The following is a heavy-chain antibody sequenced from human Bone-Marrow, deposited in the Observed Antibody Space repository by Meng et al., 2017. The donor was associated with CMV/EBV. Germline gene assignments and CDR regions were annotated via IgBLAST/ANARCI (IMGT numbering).Heavy chain of an antibody. CDR3: AREATVSLAYYFDY. CDR1: GGSISSYY. D-gene: IGHD4-17*01. Sequence: SETLSLTCTVSGGSISSYYWSWIRQPPGKGLKWIGYIYYSGSTNYNPSLKSRVTISVDTSKNQFSLKLSSVTAADTAVYYCAREATVSLAYYFDYWGQGTLVTVYS. J-gene: IGHJ4*02. V-gene: IGHV4-59*01. CDR2: IYYSGST.